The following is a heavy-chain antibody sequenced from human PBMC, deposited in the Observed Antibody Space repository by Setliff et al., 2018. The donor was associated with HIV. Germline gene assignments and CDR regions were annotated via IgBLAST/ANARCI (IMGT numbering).Heavy chain of an antibody. CDR3: ARVYVANIAAAGPYFDY. CDR2: ITDSGSRT. D-gene: IGHD6-13*01. CDR1: GFTFSTYA. J-gene: IGHJ4*02. Sequence: GGSLRLSCAASGFTFSTYAMSWVRQAPGRGLEWVSGITDSGSRTLYADSVKGRFTIFRDNSKNTLYLQMNSLRAEDTAVYYCARVYVANIAAAGPYFDYWGQGTLVTVSS. V-gene: IGHV3-23*01.